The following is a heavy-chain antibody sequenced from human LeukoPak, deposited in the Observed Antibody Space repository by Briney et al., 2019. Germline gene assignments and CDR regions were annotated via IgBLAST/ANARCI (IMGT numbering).Heavy chain of an antibody. V-gene: IGHV1-8*01. D-gene: IGHD4-11*01. Sequence: ASVKVSCKASGYTFTSYDINWVRQATGQGLEWMGWVNPNSGATDYAQQFQGRVTMTTNTSISTSYMELTGLRSYDTAVYYCARENSNRVDFWGKGPLVTVPS. CDR3: ARENSNRVDF. CDR2: VNPNSGAT. J-gene: IGHJ4*02. CDR1: GYTFTSYD.